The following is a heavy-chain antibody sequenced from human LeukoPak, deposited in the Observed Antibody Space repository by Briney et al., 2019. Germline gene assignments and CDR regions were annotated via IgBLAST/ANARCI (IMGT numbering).Heavy chain of an antibody. CDR1: GFSFSSYA. CDR3: ARVYCSGGSCYSGCDY. CDR2: ISSSSSYI. J-gene: IGHJ4*02. D-gene: IGHD2-15*01. V-gene: IGHV3-21*01. Sequence: GGSLRLSCTASGFSFSSYAMSWVRQAPGKGLEWVSSISSSSSYIYYADSVKGRFTISRDNAKNSLYLQMNSLRAEDTAVYYCARVYCSGGSCYSGCDYWGQGTLVTVSS.